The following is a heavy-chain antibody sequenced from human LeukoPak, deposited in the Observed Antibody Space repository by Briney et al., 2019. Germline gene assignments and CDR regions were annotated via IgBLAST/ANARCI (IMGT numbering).Heavy chain of an antibody. J-gene: IGHJ4*02. CDR3: AREQSRYYFDY. CDR2: IIPIIGIT. Sequence: GASVKVSCKASGGTFSSDAISWVRQAPGQGLDWMGRIIPIIGITNYAQEFQGRVTITADKSTSTAYMELSSLRSEDTAVYYCAREQSRYYFDYWGQGALVTVSS. CDR1: GGTFSSDA. V-gene: IGHV1-69*04. D-gene: IGHD1-14*01.